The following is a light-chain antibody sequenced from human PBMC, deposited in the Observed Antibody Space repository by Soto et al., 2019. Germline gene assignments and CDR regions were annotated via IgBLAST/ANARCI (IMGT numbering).Light chain of an antibody. V-gene: IGKV4-1*01. CDR2: WAS. CDR1: QSVLYSSNNKNY. J-gene: IGKJ2*01. Sequence: DIVMTQSPDSLAVSLGERATINCKSSQSVLYSSNNKNYLAWYQQRPGQPPKLLIYWASTRESGVPDRFSGSGSGTDFTRTVNSLQDEDVAVYYCQQYESTPPTFGQGTKWEIK. CDR3: QQYESTPPT.